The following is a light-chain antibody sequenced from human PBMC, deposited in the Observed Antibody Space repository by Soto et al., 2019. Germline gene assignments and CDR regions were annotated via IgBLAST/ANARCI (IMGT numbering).Light chain of an antibody. Sequence: QSVLTQPPSVSGAPGQRVTISCTGSSSNIGAGYDVHWYQQLPGTAPKLLIYGNNNRPSGVPDQFYGSKSGTAASRAITGLQAEDEGGDDCRSYDSGLGGWVVGGGTKRAVL. CDR1: SSNIGAGYD. V-gene: IGLV1-40*01. CDR2: GNN. J-gene: IGLJ3*02. CDR3: RSYDSGLGGWV.